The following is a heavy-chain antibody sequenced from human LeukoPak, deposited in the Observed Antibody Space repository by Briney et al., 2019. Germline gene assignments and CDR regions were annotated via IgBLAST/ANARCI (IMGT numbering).Heavy chain of an antibody. D-gene: IGHD3-9*01. V-gene: IGHV3-23*01. CDR3: AKGGALRYLALVHTTEFDP. Sequence: GGSLRLSCAASGFTFSSYAMSWVRQAPGKGLEWVSAISDSGGSTYYADSVKGRFTISRDNSKNTLYLQMNSPRAEDTAVYYCAKGGALRYLALVHTTEFDPWGQGTLVTVSS. CDR1: GFTFSSYA. CDR2: ISDSGGST. J-gene: IGHJ5*02.